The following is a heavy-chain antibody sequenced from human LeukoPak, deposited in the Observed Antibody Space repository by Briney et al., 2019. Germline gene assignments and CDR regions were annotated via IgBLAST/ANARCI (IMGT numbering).Heavy chain of an antibody. V-gene: IGHV3-23*01. CDR2: ISSSGANT. Sequence: GGSLRLSCAASGFTFSNYAITWVRQAPGKGLEWVSTISSSGANTYYADSVRGRFTISRDNSKNTLYLQMNSLRAEDTAVYYCAKDGHYDSRGFTLQYWGQGTLVTVSS. CDR1: GFTFSNYA. J-gene: IGHJ1*01. D-gene: IGHD3-22*01. CDR3: AKDGHYDSRGFTLQY.